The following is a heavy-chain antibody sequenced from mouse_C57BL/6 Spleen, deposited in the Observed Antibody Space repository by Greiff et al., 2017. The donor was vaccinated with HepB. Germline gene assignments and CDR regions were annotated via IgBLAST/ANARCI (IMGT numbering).Heavy chain of an antibody. CDR3: ARDWFGSSYGAMDY. CDR2: IWNGGST. V-gene: IGHV2-2*01. CDR1: GFSLTSYG. Sequence: VQLQQSGPGLVQPSQSLSITCTVSGFSLTSYGVHWVRQSPGKGLEWLGVIWNGGSTDYNAAFISGLSISKDNSKSQFFFNMNSLQADDTAIYYCARDWFGSSYGAMDYWGQGTSVTVSS. J-gene: IGHJ4*01. D-gene: IGHD1-1*01.